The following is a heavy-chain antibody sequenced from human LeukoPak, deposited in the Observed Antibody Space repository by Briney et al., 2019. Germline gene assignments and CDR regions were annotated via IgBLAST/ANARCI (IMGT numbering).Heavy chain of an antibody. CDR2: ISYDGSDK. Sequence: PGRSLRLSCAASGFTFSSHAMHWVRQAPGRGLEWVAVISYDGSDKHYADSVKGRFTISRDNSKNTLDLQMNSLRAEDTAVFYCARGGYSGYEPFHCWGQGTLVTVSS. CDR3: ARGGYSGYEPFHC. CDR1: GFTFSSHA. D-gene: IGHD5-12*01. J-gene: IGHJ4*02. V-gene: IGHV3-30-3*01.